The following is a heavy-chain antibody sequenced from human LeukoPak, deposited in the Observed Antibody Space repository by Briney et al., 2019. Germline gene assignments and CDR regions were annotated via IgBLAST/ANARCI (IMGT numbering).Heavy chain of an antibody. D-gene: IGHD3-22*01. Sequence: SETLSLTCSVSGASISTSGHYWSWIRQHPGKGLDLIGYIHYSGATHYNASLRSRVSISVDTSQSQFSLKLSSVTAADTAVYYCARVLNYYDNSGYFYFFDYWGQGTPVTVSS. CDR3: ARVLNYYDNSGYFYFFDY. CDR1: GASISTSGHY. CDR2: IHYSGAT. V-gene: IGHV4-31*03. J-gene: IGHJ4*02.